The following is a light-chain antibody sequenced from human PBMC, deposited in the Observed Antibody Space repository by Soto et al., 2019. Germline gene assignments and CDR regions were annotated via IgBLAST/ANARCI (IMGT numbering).Light chain of an antibody. V-gene: IGLV2-23*01. CDR3: SSYAGSDILVV. J-gene: IGLJ2*01. CDR2: EGS. Sequence: QSALTQPGSVSGSPGQSITISCSGTSSDIGSYNLVSWYQQHPGKAPKLIIFEGSRLPSGVSSRFSGSKSGNTASLTISGLRAEDEADYFCSSYAGSDILVVFGGGTQLTVL. CDR1: SSDIGSYNL.